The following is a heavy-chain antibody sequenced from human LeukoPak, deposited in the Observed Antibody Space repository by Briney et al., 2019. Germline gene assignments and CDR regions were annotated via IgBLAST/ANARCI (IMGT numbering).Heavy chain of an antibody. Sequence: ASVKVSCKASGGTFSSYAISWVRQAPGQGLEWMGGIIPIFGTANYAQKFQGSVTITADESTSTAYMELSSLRSEDTAVYYCARGDFRGPLFDPWGQGTLVTVSS. CDR1: GGTFSSYA. J-gene: IGHJ5*02. D-gene: IGHD3-10*01. CDR3: ARGDFRGPLFDP. V-gene: IGHV1-69*13. CDR2: IIPIFGTA.